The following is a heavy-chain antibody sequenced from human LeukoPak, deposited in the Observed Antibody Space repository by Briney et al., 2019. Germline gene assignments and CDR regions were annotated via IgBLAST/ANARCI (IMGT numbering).Heavy chain of an antibody. V-gene: IGHV3-43*02. D-gene: IGHD5-18*01. CDR3: ARGKEYSYGFSDY. CDR2: ISGDGGIT. CDR1: GFTFDDYA. J-gene: IGHJ4*02. Sequence: GGSLRLSCAASGFTFDDYAMHWVRQAPGKGLEWVSLISGDGGITYYADSVKGRFTISRDNSKNSLYLQMNSLRAEDTAVYYCARGKEYSYGFSDYWGQGTLVTVSS.